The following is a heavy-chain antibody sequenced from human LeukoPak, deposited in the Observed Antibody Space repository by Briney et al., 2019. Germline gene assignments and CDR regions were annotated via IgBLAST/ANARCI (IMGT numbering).Heavy chain of an antibody. CDR1: GDTFTSYD. Sequence: GAAVKIFCRASGDTFTSYDSNWVRQATGQGLEGMVWMNPNTGNTGYAQKTPRRVTMTRNTSIRTAYIELTSLRSEGTPGYYCGRERRLPVAGSLDFDYSGPGTLVTVSS. CDR3: GRERRLPVAGSLDFDY. V-gene: IGHV1-8*01. CDR2: MNPNTGNT. J-gene: IGHJ4*02. D-gene: IGHD6-19*01.